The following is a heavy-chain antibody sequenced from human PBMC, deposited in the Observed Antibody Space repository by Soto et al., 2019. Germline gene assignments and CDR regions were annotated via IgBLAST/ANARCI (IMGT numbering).Heavy chain of an antibody. CDR3: AKGSEVARQELDY. Sequence: QVQLVESGGGVVQPGRSLRLSCAASGFTFSNFGMHWVRQAPGKGLEWVAAISSDGSDKYYSESVQGRFTISRDNSKNTLFLQMNSLRVEDTAVYYCAKGSEVARQELDYWGQGTLVTVSS. CDR1: GFTFSNFG. J-gene: IGHJ4*02. D-gene: IGHD2-15*01. CDR2: ISSDGSDK. V-gene: IGHV3-30*18.